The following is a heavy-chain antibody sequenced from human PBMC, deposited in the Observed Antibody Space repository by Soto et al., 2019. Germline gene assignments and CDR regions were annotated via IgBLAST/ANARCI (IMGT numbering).Heavy chain of an antibody. CDR2: IDPSDSYT. CDR1: GYSFTSYW. V-gene: IGHV5-10-1*01. D-gene: IGHD2-15*01. Sequence: GESLKISCKGSGYSFTSYWISWVRQMPGKGLEWMGRIDPSDSYTNYSPSFQGHVTISADKSISTAYLQWSSLKASDTAMYYCARSTPPIVVVVAAKNYYGMDVWGQGTTVTVSS. CDR3: ARSTPPIVVVVAAKNYYGMDV. J-gene: IGHJ6*02.